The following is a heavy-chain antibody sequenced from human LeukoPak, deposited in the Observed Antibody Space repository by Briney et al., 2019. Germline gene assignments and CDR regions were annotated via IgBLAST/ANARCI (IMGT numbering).Heavy chain of an antibody. V-gene: IGHV4-59*12. D-gene: IGHD3-22*01. CDR2: IDYSGNT. Sequence: PSETLSLTCTVSGVSISTYYWTWIRQPPGKGLEWIGNIDYSGNTKYNPSLKSRVTISVHTSKNHFSLKLSSVTAADTAVYYCARWYYDSSGYRYFDYWGQGTLVIVSS. J-gene: IGHJ4*02. CDR3: ARWYYDSSGYRYFDY. CDR1: GVSISTYY.